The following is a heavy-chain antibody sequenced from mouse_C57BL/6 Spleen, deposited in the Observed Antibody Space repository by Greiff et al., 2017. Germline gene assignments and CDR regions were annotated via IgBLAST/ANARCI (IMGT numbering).Heavy chain of an antibody. CDR1: GFTFSDYG. D-gene: IGHD1-1*01. CDR3: ARREIYYGSSFDY. V-gene: IGHV5-17*01. CDR2: ISSGSSTI. J-gene: IGHJ2*01. Sequence: EVKLVESGGGLVKPGGSLKLSCAASGFTFSDYGMHWVRQAPEKGLEWVAYISSGSSTIYYADTVKGRFTISRDNAKNTLFLQMTSLRSEDTAMYYCARREIYYGSSFDYWGQGTTLTVSS.